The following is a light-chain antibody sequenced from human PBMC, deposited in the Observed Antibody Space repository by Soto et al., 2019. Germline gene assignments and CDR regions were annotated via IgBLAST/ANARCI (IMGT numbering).Light chain of an antibody. CDR1: QTLYNN. Sequence: EIVMTQSPATLSVSPGERATLSCRASQTLYNNLAWYQQKLGQAPRLLIYGASARATDIPARFSGSGSGTEFTLTISGLQFEDLPPYYCQQYSYWPLTFGGATKVDIK. V-gene: IGKV3-15*01. CDR2: GAS. J-gene: IGKJ4*01. CDR3: QQYSYWPLT.